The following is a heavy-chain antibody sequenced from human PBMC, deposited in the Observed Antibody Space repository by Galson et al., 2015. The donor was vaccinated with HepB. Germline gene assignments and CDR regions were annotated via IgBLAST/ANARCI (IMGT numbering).Heavy chain of an antibody. V-gene: IGHV3-74*01. CDR1: GFTFSSDW. D-gene: IGHD1-26*01. J-gene: IGHJ1*01. CDR2: ISGDGRAT. CDR3: TRGPYGTYGLFES. Sequence: SLRLSCAASGFTFSSDWIHWVRQAPGKGLVWLSRISGDGRATTYAASVEGLFIISRDNAKNTVFLQMSSLRDEDTAIYYCTRGPYGTYGLFESWGQGALVTVSS.